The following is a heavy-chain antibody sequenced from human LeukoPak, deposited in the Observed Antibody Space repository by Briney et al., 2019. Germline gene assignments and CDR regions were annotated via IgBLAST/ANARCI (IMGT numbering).Heavy chain of an antibody. CDR1: GGSFSGYY. V-gene: IGHV4-34*01. CDR3: ARGANRDKAATGTSPIPAKYYFEY. CDR2: INHSGST. D-gene: IGHD6-13*01. Sequence: SETLSLTCAVYGGSFSGYYWSWIRQPPGKGLEWIREINHSGSTNSTPSLESLVTISVDTSKNPFSMKLSSVTPADTAVYCCARGANRDKAATGTSPIPAKYYFEYWGQGTLVTVPS. J-gene: IGHJ4*02.